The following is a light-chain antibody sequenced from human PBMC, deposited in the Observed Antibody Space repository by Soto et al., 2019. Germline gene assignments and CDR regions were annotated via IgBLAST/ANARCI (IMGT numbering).Light chain of an antibody. CDR1: NIGSKS. CDR2: YES. Sequence: SYELTQPPSVSVAPGKTARITCGGNNIGSKSVHWYQQKPGQAPVMVIYYESDRPSGIPERFSGSNSGNTATLTISRVEAGDEADHYCQVWDSSSDHVVFGGGTKPTV. J-gene: IGLJ2*01. CDR3: QVWDSSSDHVV. V-gene: IGLV3-21*04.